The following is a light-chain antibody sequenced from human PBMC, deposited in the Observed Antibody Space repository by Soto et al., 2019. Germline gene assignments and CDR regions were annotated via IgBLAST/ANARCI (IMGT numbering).Light chain of an antibody. Sequence: QPVLTQSPSASASLGASVNLTCTLSSGHSSYAIAWHQQQPEKGHRFLMKLNTDGSHNKGDGIPDRFSGSNSGAERYLTISSLQPEDEADYYCQTWGTGIVVFGGGTKLTVL. CDR1: SGHSSYA. V-gene: IGLV4-69*02. CDR2: LNTDGSH. CDR3: QTWGTGIVV. J-gene: IGLJ2*01.